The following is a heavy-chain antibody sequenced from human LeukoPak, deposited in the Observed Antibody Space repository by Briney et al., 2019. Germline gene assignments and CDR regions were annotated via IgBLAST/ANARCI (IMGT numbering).Heavy chain of an antibody. CDR2: IYSGGST. J-gene: IGHJ6*02. CDR1: GFTVSSNY. D-gene: IGHD3-10*01. V-gene: IGHV3-66*04. Sequence: PGGSLRLSCAASGFTVSSNYMSWVRQAPGKGLEWVSVIYSGGSTYYADSVKGRFTISRDNSKNTLYLQMNSLRAEDTAVYYCAGQLLWFGEYPPGYYGMDVWGQGTTVTVSS. CDR3: AGQLLWFGEYPPGYYGMDV.